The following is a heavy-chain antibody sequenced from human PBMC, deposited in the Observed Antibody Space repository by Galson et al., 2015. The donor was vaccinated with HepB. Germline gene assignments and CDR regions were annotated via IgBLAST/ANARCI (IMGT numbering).Heavy chain of an antibody. V-gene: IGHV4-38-2*02. CDR3: ARDGPYYYDSSGPS. J-gene: IGHJ4*02. CDR2: IYHSGST. CDR1: GYSISSGYY. Sequence: SETLSLTCAVSGYSISSGYYWGWIRQPPGKGLEWIGSIYHSGSTYYNPSLKSRVTISVDTSKNQFSLKLSSVTAADTAVYYCARDGPYYYDSSGPSWGQGTLVTVSS. D-gene: IGHD3-22*01.